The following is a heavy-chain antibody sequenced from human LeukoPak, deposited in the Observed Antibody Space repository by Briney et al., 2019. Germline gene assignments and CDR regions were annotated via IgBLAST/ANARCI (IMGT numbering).Heavy chain of an antibody. J-gene: IGHJ4*02. CDR3: ARLKVAVISIDY. V-gene: IGHV4-39*01. Sequence: SETLSLTCTVSGGSISSSSYYWGWIRQPPGKGLEWIGSIYYSGSTYYNPSLKSRVTISVDTSKNQFSLKLSSVTAADTAVYYCARLKVAVISIDYWGQGALVTVSS. D-gene: IGHD3-22*01. CDR1: GGSISSSSYY. CDR2: IYYSGST.